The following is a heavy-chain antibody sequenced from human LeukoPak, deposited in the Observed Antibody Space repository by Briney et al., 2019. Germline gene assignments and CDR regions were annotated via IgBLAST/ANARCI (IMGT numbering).Heavy chain of an antibody. CDR1: DFTFSSYW. Sequence: PGGSLRLTCVASDFTFSSYWMSWVRQAPGKGLEWVANIKQDGSEKYYVDSVKSRFTISRDNAKNSLYLQMNSLRAEDTAVYYCARGNLAYWGQGTLVTVSS. CDR2: IKQDGSEK. CDR3: ARGNLAY. J-gene: IGHJ4*02. V-gene: IGHV3-7*04.